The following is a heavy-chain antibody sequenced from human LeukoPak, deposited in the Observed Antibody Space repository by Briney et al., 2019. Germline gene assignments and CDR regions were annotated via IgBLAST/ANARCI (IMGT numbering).Heavy chain of an antibody. J-gene: IGHJ3*02. CDR2: IYRGGST. D-gene: IGHD6-13*01. V-gene: IGHV3-53*01. Sequence: PGGSLRLSCAASVFTVSSNYMSWVRQAPGKGLEWVSVIYRGGSTYYADSVKGRFTISRDNSKNTLYLQMNSLRAEDTSVYYCAAVAAAGPLGSDAFDIWGQGTMVTVS. CDR1: VFTVSSNY. CDR3: AAVAAAGPLGSDAFDI.